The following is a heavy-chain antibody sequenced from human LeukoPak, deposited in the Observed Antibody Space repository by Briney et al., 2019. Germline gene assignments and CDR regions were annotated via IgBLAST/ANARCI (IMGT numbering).Heavy chain of an antibody. Sequence: PGGSLRLSCAASGFTFNSYAMSWVRQAPGKGLEWVSAISGSGGSTYYADSVKGRFTISRDNSKNTLYLQMNSLRAEDTAVYYCAKGRQWEPDAFDIWGQGTMVTVSS. J-gene: IGHJ3*02. D-gene: IGHD1-26*01. V-gene: IGHV3-23*01. CDR1: GFTFNSYA. CDR2: ISGSGGST. CDR3: AKGRQWEPDAFDI.